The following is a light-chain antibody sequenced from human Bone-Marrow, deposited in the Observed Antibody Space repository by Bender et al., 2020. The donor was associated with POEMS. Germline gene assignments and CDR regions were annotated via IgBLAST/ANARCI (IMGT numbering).Light chain of an antibody. CDR2: RND. J-gene: IGLJ2*01. V-gene: IGLV1-47*01. CDR3: ATWDDSLSGPVV. CDR1: SSVYWNQQY. Sequence: QSVLTQPPSASGTPGQRVIISCSGSSSVYWNQQYVYWYQQLPGTAPKLLIYRNDQRPSGVPDRFSGSKSGTSASLAISGLRSEDEADYYCATWDDSLSGPVVFGGGTKVTVL.